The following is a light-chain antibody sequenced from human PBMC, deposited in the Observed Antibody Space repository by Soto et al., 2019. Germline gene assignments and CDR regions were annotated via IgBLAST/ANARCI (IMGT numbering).Light chain of an antibody. CDR1: QSVSSY. Sequence: EIVLTQSPATLSLSPGERATLSCRASQSVSSYLAWYQQKPGQAPRLLIYDASNRATGIPARFSRSGSGTDFTLTISSLAPEDFAVYYCQQRSNWLYTFGQGTKLEIK. CDR3: QQRSNWLYT. V-gene: IGKV3-11*01. CDR2: DAS. J-gene: IGKJ2*01.